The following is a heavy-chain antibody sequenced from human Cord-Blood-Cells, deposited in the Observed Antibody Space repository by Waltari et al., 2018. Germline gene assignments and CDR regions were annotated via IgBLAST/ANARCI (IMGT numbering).Heavy chain of an antibody. D-gene: IGHD7-27*01. V-gene: IGHV3-9*01. J-gene: IGHJ4*02. Sequence: EVQLVESGGGLVQPGRSLRLSCAASGFTFVDYAMHWVRQAPGKGLEWVSGISWNSGSIGYADSVKGRFTISRDNAKNSLYLQMNSLRAEDTALYYCARVSWGPDYWGQGTLVTVSS. CDR2: ISWNSGSI. CDR1: GFTFVDYA. CDR3: ARVSWGPDY.